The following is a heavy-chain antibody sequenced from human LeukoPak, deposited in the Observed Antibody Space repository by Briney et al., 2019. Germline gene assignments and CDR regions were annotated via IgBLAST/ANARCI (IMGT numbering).Heavy chain of an antibody. CDR2: VYYIGTT. CDR3: AKNTSSSPWFDP. CDR1: GGSVSSPDSY. Sequence: SETLSLTCIVSGGSVSSPDSYWSWIRQPPGKGLEWIGNVYYIGTTSYNSSLKSRVTISVDTSKNLFSLEVTSVTAADTAVYYCAKNTSSSPWFDPWGQGTLVTVSS. J-gene: IGHJ5*02. D-gene: IGHD6-6*01. V-gene: IGHV4-61*08.